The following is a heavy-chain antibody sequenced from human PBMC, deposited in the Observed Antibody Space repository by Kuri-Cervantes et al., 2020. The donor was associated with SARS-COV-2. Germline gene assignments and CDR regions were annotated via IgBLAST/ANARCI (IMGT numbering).Heavy chain of an antibody. Sequence: SLKISCAASGFTFDDYAMHWVRQAPGEGLEWVSGISWNSGSIGYADSVKGRVTISRDNAKNSLYLQMNSLRAEDTALYYCAKDRHDYSNAFDIWGQGTMVTVSS. CDR3: AKDRHDYSNAFDI. J-gene: IGHJ3*02. D-gene: IGHD4-11*01. CDR2: ISWNSGSI. CDR1: GFTFDDYA. V-gene: IGHV3-9*01.